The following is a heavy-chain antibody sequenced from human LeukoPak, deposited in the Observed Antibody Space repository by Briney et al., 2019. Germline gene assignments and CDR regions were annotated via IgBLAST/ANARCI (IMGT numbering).Heavy chain of an antibody. Sequence: GGSLRLSCAASGFTFISYGMHWVRQAPGKGLEWVAVISYDGSNKYYADSVKGRFTISRDNSKNTLYLQMNSLRAEDTAVYYCARDDFTMTVAGNFDYWGQGTLVTVSS. D-gene: IGHD3-22*01. CDR2: ISYDGSNK. J-gene: IGHJ4*02. CDR1: GFTFISYG. CDR3: ARDDFTMTVAGNFDY. V-gene: IGHV3-30*03.